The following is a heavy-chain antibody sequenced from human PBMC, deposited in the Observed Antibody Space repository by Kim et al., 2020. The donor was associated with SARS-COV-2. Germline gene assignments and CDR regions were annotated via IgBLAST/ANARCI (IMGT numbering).Heavy chain of an antibody. CDR3: SRGVGMGGLCWYFAL. CDR2: IIPMYGTT. V-gene: IGHV1-69*13. J-gene: IGHJ2*01. Sequence: SVKVSCEASGATVTSFSISWVRQAPGQGLEWMGAIIPMYGTTYYAQKFQDRVTFTADEGTSTVYMELRSLRPEDTAMFYFSRGVGMGGLCWYFALLGRG. CDR1: GATVTSFS. D-gene: IGHD7-27*01.